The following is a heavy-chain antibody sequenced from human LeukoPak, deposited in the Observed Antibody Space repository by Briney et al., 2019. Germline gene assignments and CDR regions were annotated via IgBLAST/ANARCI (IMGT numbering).Heavy chain of an antibody. CDR3: ASQTSYSSSWYTDY. Sequence: GASVKVSCKASGGTFSSYTISWVRRAPGQGLEWMGRIIPILGIANYAQKFQGRVTITADKSTSTAYMELSSLRSEDTAVYYCASQTSYSSSWYTDYWGQGTLVTVSS. CDR1: GGTFSSYT. V-gene: IGHV1-69*02. D-gene: IGHD6-13*01. J-gene: IGHJ4*02. CDR2: IIPILGIA.